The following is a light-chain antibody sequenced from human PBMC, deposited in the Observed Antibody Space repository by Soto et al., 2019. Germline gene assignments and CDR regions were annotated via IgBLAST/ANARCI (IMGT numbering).Light chain of an antibody. CDR3: CSYSGSYV. J-gene: IGLJ1*01. Sequence: QSVLTQPRSVSGSPGQSVTISCTGTSNDASGYKYVSWYQQYPGQAPKLVIYDVSERPSGVPDRFSGSKSGNSASLIISGLQAEDEADYYLCSYSGSYVFGTGTKVTVL. CDR1: SNDASGYKY. CDR2: DVS. V-gene: IGLV2-11*01.